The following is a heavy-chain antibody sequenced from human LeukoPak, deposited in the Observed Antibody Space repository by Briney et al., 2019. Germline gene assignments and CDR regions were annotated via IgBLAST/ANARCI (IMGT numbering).Heavy chain of an antibody. CDR3: AREFDSSGYYQGLSDY. D-gene: IGHD3-22*01. V-gene: IGHV1-46*01. Sequence: ASVKVSCKASGYTFTSYYMHWVRQAPGQGLEWMGIINPSGGSTSYAQKFQGRVTMTRDTSTSTVYMELSSLRSEDTAVYYCAREFDSSGYYQGLSDYWGQGTLVTVSS. CDR1: GYTFTSYY. J-gene: IGHJ4*02. CDR2: INPSGGST.